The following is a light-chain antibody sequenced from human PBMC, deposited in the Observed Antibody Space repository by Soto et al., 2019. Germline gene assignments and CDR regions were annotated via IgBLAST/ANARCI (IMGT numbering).Light chain of an antibody. J-gene: IGLJ1*01. CDR3: CSYAGTYIHYV. V-gene: IGLV2-11*01. CDR1: SSNVGGYNY. Sequence: QSALTQPRSVSGSPGQSVTISCTGTSSNVGGYNYVSWYQQHPGKAPELMIYDVSNRPSGVPDRFSGSKSGNTASLTISGLQPEDEADYYCCSYAGTYIHYVFGSGTKLTVL. CDR2: DVS.